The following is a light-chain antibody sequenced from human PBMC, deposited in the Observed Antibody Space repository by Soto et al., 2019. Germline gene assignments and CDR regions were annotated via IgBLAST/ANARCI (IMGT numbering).Light chain of an antibody. CDR1: QSVSSSF. CDR3: QQYGSSPGT. V-gene: IGKV3-20*01. Sequence: EIVLTQSPGTLSLSPGERATLSCRASQSVSSSFLAWYQQKPGQAPRLLIYGASIRATGIPDRFSGSGSGTDFTLTSSRVEPEDFAVYYCQQYGSSPGTFGQGTKVEIK. J-gene: IGKJ1*01. CDR2: GAS.